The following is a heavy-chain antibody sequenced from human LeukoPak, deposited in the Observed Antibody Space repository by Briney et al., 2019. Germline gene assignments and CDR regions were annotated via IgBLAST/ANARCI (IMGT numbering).Heavy chain of an antibody. CDR1: GGSISSYY. CDR2: IYYSGST. J-gene: IGHJ1*01. Sequence: SETLSLTCTVSGGSISSYYWSWIRQPPGKGLEWIGYIYYSGSTNYNPSLKSRVTISVDTSKNQFSLKLSSVTAADTAVYYCAKDVHYYDSSGYYFQCFQHWGQGTLVTVSS. V-gene: IGHV4-59*01. CDR3: AKDVHYYDSSGYYFQCFQH. D-gene: IGHD3-22*01.